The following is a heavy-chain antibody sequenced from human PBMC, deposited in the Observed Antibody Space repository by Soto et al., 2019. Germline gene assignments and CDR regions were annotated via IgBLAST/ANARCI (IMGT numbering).Heavy chain of an antibody. CDR2: INHSGST. CDR3: ARGGRRATMVRGVRLGYYGMDV. Sequence: SETLSLTCAVYGGSFSGYYWSWIRQHPGKGLEWIGEINHSGSTNYNPSLKSRVTISVDTSKNQFSLKLSSVTAADTAVYYCARGGRRATMVRGVRLGYYGMDVWGQGTTVTVSS. D-gene: IGHD3-10*01. V-gene: IGHV4-34*01. CDR1: GGSFSGYY. J-gene: IGHJ6*02.